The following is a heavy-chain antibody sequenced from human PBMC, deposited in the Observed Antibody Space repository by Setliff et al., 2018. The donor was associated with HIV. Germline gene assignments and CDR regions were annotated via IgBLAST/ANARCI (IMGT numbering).Heavy chain of an antibody. Sequence: SETLSLTCTVSGDSISSSYYWTWIRQPPGKGLEWIGYIYTSGSTNYNPSLKNRVTISVDTSKTQFSLRLSSVTAADTAVYYSARGYSSSWYDSWGQGTLVTVSS. D-gene: IGHD6-13*01. CDR3: ARGYSSSWYDS. V-gene: IGHV4-4*08. J-gene: IGHJ5*01. CDR1: GDSISSSYY. CDR2: IYTSGST.